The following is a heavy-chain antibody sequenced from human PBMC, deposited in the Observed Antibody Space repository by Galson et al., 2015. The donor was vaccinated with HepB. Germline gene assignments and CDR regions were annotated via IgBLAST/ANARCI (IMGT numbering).Heavy chain of an antibody. J-gene: IGHJ5*02. D-gene: IGHD1/OR15-1a*01. Sequence: TLSLTCTVSGASISSGGYYWSWIRQHPGEGLEWIGYIYYSGSTYYNPSLKSRVTISLDTSKNQFSLKLNSVTAADTAVYYCARDKSLGTAHWFDPWGQGTLVTVSS. CDR3: ARDKSLGTAHWFDP. CDR1: GASISSGGYY. V-gene: IGHV4-31*03. CDR2: IYYSGST.